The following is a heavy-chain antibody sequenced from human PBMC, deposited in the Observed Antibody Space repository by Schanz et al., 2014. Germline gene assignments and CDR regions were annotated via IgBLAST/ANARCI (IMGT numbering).Heavy chain of an antibody. D-gene: IGHD5-12*01. CDR3: ARSRGFDSIFDF. Sequence: EVQLVESGGGLVQPRGSLRLSCAASEFSFSSFGMNWVRQAPGKGLEWVSYISSSGTSIYYADSVKGRFTISRDNAKNSLYLQMNSLRAEDTAVYYCARSRGFDSIFDFWGRGTLXTVSS. CDR2: ISSSGTSI. J-gene: IGHJ4*02. CDR1: EFSFSSFG. V-gene: IGHV3-48*01.